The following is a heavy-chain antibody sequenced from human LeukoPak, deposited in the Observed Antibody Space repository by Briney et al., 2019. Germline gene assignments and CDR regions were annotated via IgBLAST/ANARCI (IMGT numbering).Heavy chain of an antibody. D-gene: IGHD1-26*01. Sequence: ASVKVSCKTSGYTFTGYQIHWVRQAPGQGLEWLGWINPNSGNTGYAQKFQGRVTMTRDTSISTAYMELSRLRSDDTAVYYCAREEGAYYAFDYWGQGTLVTVSS. V-gene: IGHV1-2*02. J-gene: IGHJ4*02. CDR3: AREEGAYYAFDY. CDR1: GYTFTGYQ. CDR2: INPNSGNT.